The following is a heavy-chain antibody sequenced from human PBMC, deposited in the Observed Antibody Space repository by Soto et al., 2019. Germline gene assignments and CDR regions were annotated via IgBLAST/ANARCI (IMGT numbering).Heavy chain of an antibody. CDR3: AAWAEGATEVH. V-gene: IGHV3-33*01. Sequence: LRLSCETSGFSFSVYGMHWVRQAPGKGLEWVAVVWYDASKQFYAASVEGRFTISRDNSKAILYLQMNSLRAEDTAVYYCAAWAEGATEVHWGQGTLVTVSS. J-gene: IGHJ4*02. D-gene: IGHD2-15*01. CDR1: GFSFSVYG. CDR2: VWYDASKQ.